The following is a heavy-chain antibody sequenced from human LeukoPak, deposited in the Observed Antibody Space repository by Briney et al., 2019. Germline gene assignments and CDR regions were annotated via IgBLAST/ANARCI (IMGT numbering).Heavy chain of an antibody. CDR2: IYYSGST. Sequence: SEALFLTCTVSGGSISSYYWSWIRQPLGKGLEWIGYIYYSGSTNYNPSLKSRVTISVDTSKNQFSLKLSSVTAADTAVYYCARGVKDYDILTGYCRAYMDVWGKGTTVTVSS. CDR1: GGSISSYY. D-gene: IGHD3-9*01. V-gene: IGHV4-59*01. CDR3: ARGVKDYDILTGYCRAYMDV. J-gene: IGHJ6*03.